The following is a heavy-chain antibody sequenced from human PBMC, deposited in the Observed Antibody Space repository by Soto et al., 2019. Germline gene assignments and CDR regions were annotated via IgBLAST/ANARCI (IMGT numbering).Heavy chain of an antibody. V-gene: IGHV1-8*01. J-gene: IGHJ5*02. D-gene: IGHD2-2*01. CDR1: GYTFTSYD. CDR3: ARSPRVVPAAMPSRVDP. Sequence: GASVKVSCKASGYTFTSYDINWVRQATGQGLEWMGWMNPNSGNTGYAQKFQGRVTMTRNTSISTAYMELSSLRSEDTAVYYCARSPRVVPAAMPSRVDPWGQGTLVTVS. CDR2: MNPNSGNT.